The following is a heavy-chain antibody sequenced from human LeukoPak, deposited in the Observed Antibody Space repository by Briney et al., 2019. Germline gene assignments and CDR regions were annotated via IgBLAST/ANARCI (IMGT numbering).Heavy chain of an antibody. D-gene: IGHD1-26*01. CDR1: GFSLTTSGMC. J-gene: IGHJ4*02. Sequence: ESGPALVKPTQTLTLTCTFSGFSLTTSGMCVSWIRQPPGQALEWLARIDWDDDKYYSTSLKTRLTISKDTSKKQVVLTMTNMDPVDTATYYCARIRIGSYHFDYWGQGTLVTVSS. V-gene: IGHV2-70*11. CDR3: ARIRIGSYHFDY. CDR2: IDWDDDK.